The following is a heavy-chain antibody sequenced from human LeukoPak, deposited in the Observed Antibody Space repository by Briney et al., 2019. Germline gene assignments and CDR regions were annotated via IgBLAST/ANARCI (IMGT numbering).Heavy chain of an antibody. CDR1: GFTFSSYA. CDR2: ISYDGSNK. CDR3: ARDFLFGDHGLDAFDI. D-gene: IGHD4-17*01. J-gene: IGHJ3*02. Sequence: GRSLRLSCAASGFTFSSYAMHWVRQAPGKGLEWVAVISYDGSNKYYADSVKGRFTISRDNSKNTLYLQMNSLRAEDTAVYYCARDFLFGDHGLDAFDIWGQGTMVTVSS. V-gene: IGHV3-30*04.